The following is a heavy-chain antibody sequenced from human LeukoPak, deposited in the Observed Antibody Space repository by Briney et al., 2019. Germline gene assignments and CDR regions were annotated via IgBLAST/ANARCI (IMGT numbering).Heavy chain of an antibody. D-gene: IGHD3-22*01. CDR3: ARGRAIYDSSGYYYPLRY. V-gene: IGHV1-18*01. CDR2: ISAYNGNT. Sequence: ASVKVSCKASGYTFTSYGISWVRQAPGQGLEWMGWISAYNGNTNYAQKLQGRVTMTTDTSTSTTYMELRSLRSDDTAVYYCARGRAIYDSSGYYYPLRYWGQGTLVTVSS. CDR1: GYTFTSYG. J-gene: IGHJ4*02.